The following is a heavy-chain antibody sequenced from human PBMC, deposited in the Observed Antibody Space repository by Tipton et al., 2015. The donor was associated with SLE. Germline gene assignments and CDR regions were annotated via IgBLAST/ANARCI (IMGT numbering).Heavy chain of an antibody. CDR2: INHSGSA. CDR1: GGSFSGYY. Sequence: LSLTCAVYGGSFSGYYWSWIRQPPGKGLEWIGEINHSGSANYNPSLKSRVTISVDTSKNQFSLKLSSVTAADTAVYYCARGHLFRLIGWFDGGNDYFDYWGQGTLVTVSS. J-gene: IGHJ4*02. D-gene: IGHD4-23*01. V-gene: IGHV4-34*01. CDR3: ARGHLFRLIGWFDGGNDYFDY.